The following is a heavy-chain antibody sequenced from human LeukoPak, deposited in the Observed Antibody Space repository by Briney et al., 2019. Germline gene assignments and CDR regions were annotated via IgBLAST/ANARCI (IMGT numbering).Heavy chain of an antibody. CDR1: GGSISSSSYY. CDR3: ARHEYYYDSSGLSGFDY. CDR2: IYYSGST. D-gene: IGHD3-22*01. J-gene: IGHJ4*02. Sequence: PSETLSLTCTVSGGSISSSSYYWGWIRQPPGKGLEWIGSIYYSGSTYYNPPLKSRVTISVDTSKNQFSLKLSSVTAADTAVYYCARHEYYYDSSGLSGFDYWGQGTLVTVSS. V-gene: IGHV4-39*01.